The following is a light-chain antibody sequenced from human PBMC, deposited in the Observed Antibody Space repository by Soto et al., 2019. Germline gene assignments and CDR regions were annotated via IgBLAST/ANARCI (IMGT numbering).Light chain of an antibody. Sequence: DIQMTQSPSTLSASVGDRDTITCRASQSISSWLAWYQQKPGKAPKLLIYKASSLESGVPSRFSGSGSGTEFTLTISSLQPDDFATYYCQQSNSGWTFGQGTKVEIK. J-gene: IGKJ1*01. V-gene: IGKV1-5*03. CDR1: QSISSW. CDR3: QQSNSGWT. CDR2: KAS.